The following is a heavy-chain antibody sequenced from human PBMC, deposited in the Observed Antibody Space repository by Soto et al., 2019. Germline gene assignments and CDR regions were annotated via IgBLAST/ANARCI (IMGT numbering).Heavy chain of an antibody. J-gene: IGHJ6*02. CDR2: INPNSGGT. CDR1: GYTFTGYY. CDR3: ARREQLENYYYYGMDV. V-gene: IGHV1-2*02. Sequence: ASVKVSCKASGYTFTGYYMHWVRQAPGQGLEWMGWINPNSGGTNYSPSFQGHVTISADKSISTAYLQWSSLKASDTAMYYCARREQLENYYYYGMDVWGQGTTVTVSS. D-gene: IGHD6-13*01.